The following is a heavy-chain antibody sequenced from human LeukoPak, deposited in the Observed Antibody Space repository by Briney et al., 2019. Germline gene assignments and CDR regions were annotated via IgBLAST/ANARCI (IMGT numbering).Heavy chain of an antibody. CDR2: IYYSGST. J-gene: IGHJ5*02. CDR3: ARRFTYGSGSYSSNWFDP. D-gene: IGHD3-10*01. Sequence: SETLSLTCAVSGGSISSGGYSWSWIRQPPGKGLEWIGYIYYSGSTYYNPSLKSRVTISVDTSKNQFSLKLSSVTAADTAVYYCARRFTYGSGSYSSNWFDPWGQGTLVTVSS. CDR1: GGSISSGGYS. V-gene: IGHV4-30-4*07.